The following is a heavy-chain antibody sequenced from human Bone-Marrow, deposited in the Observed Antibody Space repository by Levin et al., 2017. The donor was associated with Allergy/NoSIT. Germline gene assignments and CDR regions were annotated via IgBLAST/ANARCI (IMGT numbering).Heavy chain of an antibody. J-gene: IGHJ6*02. CDR1: GYTFTSYA. CDR2: INTNTGNP. CDR3: ARSLYSEVPAAMPDYYYYYGMDV. D-gene: IGHD2-2*01. Sequence: PEASVKVSCKASGYTFTSYAMNWVRQAPGQGLEWMGWINTNTGNPTYAQGFTGRFVFSLDTSVSTAYLQISSLKAEDTAVYYCARSLYSEVPAAMPDYYYYYGMDVWGQGTTVTVSS. V-gene: IGHV7-4-1*02.